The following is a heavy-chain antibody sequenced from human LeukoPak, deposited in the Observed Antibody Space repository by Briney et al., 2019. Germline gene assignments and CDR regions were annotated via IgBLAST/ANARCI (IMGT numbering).Heavy chain of an antibody. CDR1: GYTFTGYY. J-gene: IGHJ4*02. V-gene: IGHV1-2*02. Sequence: ASVKVSCKASGYTFTGYYMHWVRQAPGQGLEWMGWINPNRGGTNYAQKFQGRVTMTRDTSIRTAYMELSRLRSDDTAVYYCARDRAVATIGGVDYWGQGTLVTVSS. D-gene: IGHD5-12*01. CDR3: ARDRAVATIGGVDY. CDR2: INPNRGGT.